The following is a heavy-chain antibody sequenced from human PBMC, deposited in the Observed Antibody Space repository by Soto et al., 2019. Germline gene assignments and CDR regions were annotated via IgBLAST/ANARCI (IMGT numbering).Heavy chain of an antibody. D-gene: IGHD3-16*02. V-gene: IGHV4-59*01. Sequence: SETLSLTCTVSGGSISSYYWSWIRQPPGKGLEWIGYIYYSGSTNYNPSLKSRVTISVDTSKNQFSLKLSSVTAADTAVYYCAREIGDYIWGSYRSQNWFDPWGPGTLVTVSS. CDR1: GGSISSYY. J-gene: IGHJ5*02. CDR2: IYYSGST. CDR3: AREIGDYIWGSYRSQNWFDP.